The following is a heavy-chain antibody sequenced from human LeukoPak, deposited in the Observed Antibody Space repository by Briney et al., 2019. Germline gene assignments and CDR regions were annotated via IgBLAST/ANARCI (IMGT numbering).Heavy chain of an antibody. Sequence: GGSLRLSCAASGFTFSSYAMCWVRQAPGKGLEWVSSISNSGGRTFYTDSVKGRFTISRDNSKITLYLQMNSLRAEDTAVYYCARSYNGYESKPDYWGQGTLVTVSS. V-gene: IGHV3-23*01. CDR3: ARSYNGYESKPDY. D-gene: IGHD5-12*01. CDR1: GFTFSSYA. CDR2: ISNSGGRT. J-gene: IGHJ4*02.